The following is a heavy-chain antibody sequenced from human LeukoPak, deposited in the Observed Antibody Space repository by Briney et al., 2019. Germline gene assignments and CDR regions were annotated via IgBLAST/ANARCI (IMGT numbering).Heavy chain of an antibody. J-gene: IGHJ4*02. D-gene: IGHD3-9*01. CDR3: AKGTFDWSFPLYFDS. CDR2: IRYDGSNK. V-gene: IGHV3-30*02. Sequence: PGGSLRLSCAASGFTVSSNYMSWVRQAPGKGLEWVAFIRYDGSNKYYADSVKDRFTISRDNSKNTLYLQMNSLGVEDTAVYYCAKGTFDWSFPLYFDSWGQGILVTVSS. CDR1: GFTVSSNY.